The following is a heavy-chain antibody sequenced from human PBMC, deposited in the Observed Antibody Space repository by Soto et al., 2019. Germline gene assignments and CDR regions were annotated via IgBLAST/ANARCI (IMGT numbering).Heavy chain of an antibody. D-gene: IGHD1-26*01. J-gene: IGHJ4*02. CDR1: GFIFSGYW. V-gene: IGHV3-7*05. CDR3: SYCVPGILGDY. CDR2: INQDGSQT. Sequence: EVQLVESGGGLVQPGGSLRLSCAASGFIFSGYWMSWVRQAPGKGLDWVAKINQDGSQTYYVDSVRGRFTISRDNAEQSLHLQMSSLRAEDTAIYYGSYCVPGILGDYWGQGALVTV.